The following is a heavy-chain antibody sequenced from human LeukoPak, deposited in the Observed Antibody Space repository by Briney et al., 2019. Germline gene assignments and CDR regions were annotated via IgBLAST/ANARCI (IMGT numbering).Heavy chain of an antibody. CDR3: AKDLWYFDNTGYRYSFDY. CDR1: GFTFSSCG. CDR2: IRYDGTNK. Sequence: KSGRSLRLSCAASGFTFSSCGMHWVRQAPGKRLEWVAFIRYDGTNKYYADSVKGRFTISRDNSKNTLYLQMNSLRAEDTAVFYCAKDLWYFDNTGYRYSFDYWGQGTLVTVSS. J-gene: IGHJ4*02. V-gene: IGHV3-30*02. D-gene: IGHD3-22*01.